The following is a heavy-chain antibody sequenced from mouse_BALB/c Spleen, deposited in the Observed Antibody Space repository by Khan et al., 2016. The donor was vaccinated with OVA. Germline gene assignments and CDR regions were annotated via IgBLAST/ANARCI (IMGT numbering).Heavy chain of an antibody. J-gene: IGHJ3*01. D-gene: IGHD2-4*01. V-gene: IGHV3-2*02. CDR2: INYSGST. CDR3: TRKDYYDYDPFPY. Sequence: EVQLVESGPDLVKPSQSLSLTCTVTGYSITSEYAWNWIRQFPGNKLEWMGYINYSGSTRFNPSLKSRTSITRDTSKNQFFLQLNSVTTEDTATYYCTRKDYYDYDPFPYWGQGTLVTVSA. CDR1: GYSITSEYA.